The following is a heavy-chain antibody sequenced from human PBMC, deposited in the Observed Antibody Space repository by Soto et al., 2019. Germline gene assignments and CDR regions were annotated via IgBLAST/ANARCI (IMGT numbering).Heavy chain of an antibody. CDR2: TKNKANSYTT. D-gene: IGHD3-16*02. CDR3: CSSLRCYTYWYSAL. J-gene: IGHJ2*01. V-gene: IGHV3-72*01. CDR1: EFTFSDHS. Sequence: EVQLVESGGGLVQPGGSLRLSCAASEFTFSDHSMDWVRQAPGKGLEWVGRTKNKANSYTTEYAASVKARFTISRDDSRNSPYLQMISLKTKDAGVYYCCSSLRCYTYWYSALWGRCTLVTVTS.